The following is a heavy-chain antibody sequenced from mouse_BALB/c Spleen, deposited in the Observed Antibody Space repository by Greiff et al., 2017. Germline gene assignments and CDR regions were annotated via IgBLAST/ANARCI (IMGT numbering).Heavy chain of an antibody. CDR3: ATTRDGSSPLYAMDY. CDR2: ILPGSGST. D-gene: IGHD1-1*01. J-gene: IGHJ4*01. V-gene: IGHV1-9*01. Sequence: VQGVESGAELMKPGASVKISCKATGYTFSSYWIEWVKQRPGHGLEWIGEILPGSGSTNYNEKFKGKATFTADTSSNTAYMQLSSLTSEDSAVYYCATTRDGSSPLYAMDYWGQGTSVTVSS. CDR1: GYTFSSYW.